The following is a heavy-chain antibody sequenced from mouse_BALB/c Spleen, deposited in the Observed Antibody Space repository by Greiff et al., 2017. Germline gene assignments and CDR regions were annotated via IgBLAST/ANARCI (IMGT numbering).Heavy chain of an antibody. Sequence: EVQLVESGGGLVKPGGSLKLSCAASGFTFSSYYMSWVRQTPEKRLELVAAINSNGGSTYYPDTVKGRFTISRDNAKNTLYLQMSSLKSEDTALYYCARRVKETRYFDYWGQGTTLTVSS. V-gene: IGHV5-6-2*01. D-gene: IGHD2-2*01. CDR1: GFTFSSYY. CDR2: INSNGGST. J-gene: IGHJ2*01. CDR3: ARRVKETRYFDY.